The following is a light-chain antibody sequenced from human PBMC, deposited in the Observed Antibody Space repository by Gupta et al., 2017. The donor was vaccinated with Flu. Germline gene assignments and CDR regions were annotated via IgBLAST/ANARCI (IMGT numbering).Light chain of an antibody. CDR1: QSISYW. CDR3: QQYDNYSWT. Sequence: DIQMTQSPLSLSASVGDRVTITCRASQSISYWLAWFQQKPGKGPKLLIYQASVLQSGVPSRFSGSGSGAEFTLTISSLQPDDFATYYCQQYDNYSWTFGQGTKVEMK. CDR2: QAS. J-gene: IGKJ1*01. V-gene: IGKV1-5*03.